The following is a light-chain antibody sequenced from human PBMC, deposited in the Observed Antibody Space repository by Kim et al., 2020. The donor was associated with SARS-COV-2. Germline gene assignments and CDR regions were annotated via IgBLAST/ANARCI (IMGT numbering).Light chain of an antibody. CDR1: QILLHSNGYNY. J-gene: IGKJ3*01. CDR2: LGS. CDR3: MQDLQTPPFT. Sequence: DIVMTQSPLPMPVTPGEPASIPCRSSQILLHSNGYNYLDWYLQKPGQSLQLLLYLGSNRASGVADRFSGSGTGTDYTLKISRVEAEGVGVYYCMQDLQTPPFTFGPGTKVEIK. V-gene: IGKV2-28*01.